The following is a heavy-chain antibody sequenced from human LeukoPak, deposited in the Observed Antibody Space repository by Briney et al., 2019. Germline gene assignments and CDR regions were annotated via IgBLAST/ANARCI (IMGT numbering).Heavy chain of an antibody. J-gene: IGHJ4*02. D-gene: IGHD1-26*01. CDR1: GFTFSSYT. CDR3: ARGGRGSGSYFFDY. V-gene: IGHV3-48*01. CDR2: ISSSSNTI. Sequence: GGSLRLSCAASGFTFSSYTMNWVRQAPGKGLEWVSYISSSSNTIYYADSVKGRFTISRDNSKNTLYLQMNSLRAEDTAVYYCARGGRGSGSYFFDYWGQGTLVTVSS.